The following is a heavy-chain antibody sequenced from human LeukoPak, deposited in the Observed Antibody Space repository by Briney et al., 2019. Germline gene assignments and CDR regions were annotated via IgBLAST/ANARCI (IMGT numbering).Heavy chain of an antibody. Sequence: SETLSLTCTVSGGSISSGGYYWSWIRQHPGKGLEWIGYIYYSGSTYYNPSLKSRVTISVDTSKNQFSLKLSSVTAADTAVYYCARGRGSSWSYYYYYGMDVWGQGTTVTVSS. D-gene: IGHD6-6*01. V-gene: IGHV4-31*03. J-gene: IGHJ6*02. CDR1: GGSISSGGYY. CDR3: ARGRGSSWSYYYYYGMDV. CDR2: IYYSGST.